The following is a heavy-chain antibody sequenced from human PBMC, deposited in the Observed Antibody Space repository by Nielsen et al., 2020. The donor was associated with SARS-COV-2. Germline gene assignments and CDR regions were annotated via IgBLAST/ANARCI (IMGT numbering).Heavy chain of an antibody. CDR2: IGSTIGRSTTI. V-gene: IGHV3-48*02. J-gene: IGHJ4*02. D-gene: IGHD2-21*01. CDR3: ALGSRAIAY. Sequence: GGSLRLSCVASGFPFGSYSMNWIRQAPGKGLEWPSNIGSTIGRSTTISYADSVRGRFAISRDNGKNAVYLQLNGLRHDDTAVYYCALGSRAIAYWGQGTLVIVSS. CDR1: GFPFGSYS.